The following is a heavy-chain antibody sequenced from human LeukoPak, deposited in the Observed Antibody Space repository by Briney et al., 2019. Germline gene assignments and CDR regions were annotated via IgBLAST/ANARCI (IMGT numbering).Heavy chain of an antibody. J-gene: IGHJ4*02. CDR2: IYYSGST. Sequence: PSETLSLTCTVSGGSISSSSYYWGWIRQPPGKGREWIGSIYYSGSTYYNPSLKSRVTISVDTSKNQFSLKLSSVTAADTAVYYCARQDVVVVAATPDVFDYWGQGTLVTVSS. CDR3: ARQDVVVVAATPDVFDY. V-gene: IGHV4-39*01. CDR1: GGSISSSSYY. D-gene: IGHD2-15*01.